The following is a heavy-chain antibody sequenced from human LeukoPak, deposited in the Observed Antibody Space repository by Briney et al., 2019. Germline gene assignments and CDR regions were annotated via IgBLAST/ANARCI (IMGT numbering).Heavy chain of an antibody. CDR2: MNPNSGNT. D-gene: IGHD2-2*01. CDR1: GYTFTSYD. CDR3: ARALGYCSSTSCRNPHFDY. Sequence: ASVKVSCKASGYTFTSYDINWVRQATGQGLEWMGWMNPNSGNTGYAQKFQGRVTMTRNTSISTAYMELSRLRSDDTAVYYCARALGYCSSTSCRNPHFDYWGQGTLVTVSS. J-gene: IGHJ4*02. V-gene: IGHV1-8*01.